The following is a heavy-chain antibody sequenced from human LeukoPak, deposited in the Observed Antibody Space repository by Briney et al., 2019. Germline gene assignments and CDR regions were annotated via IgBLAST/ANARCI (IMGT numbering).Heavy chain of an antibody. D-gene: IGHD1-26*01. CDR2: ISSSSSYI. CDR1: GFTFSSYS. V-gene: IGHV3-21*01. Sequence: GGSLRLSCAASGFTFSSYSMNWVRQAPGKGLEWVSSISSSSSYIYYADSVKGRFTISRDNAKNSLYLQMNSLRAEDTAVYYCASSRGSYAPAEYFQHWGQGTLVTVSS. CDR3: ASSRGSYAPAEYFQH. J-gene: IGHJ1*01.